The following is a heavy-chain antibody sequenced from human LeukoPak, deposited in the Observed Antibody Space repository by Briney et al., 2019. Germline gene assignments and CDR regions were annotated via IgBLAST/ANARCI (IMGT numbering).Heavy chain of an antibody. CDR1: GFTFSSYA. CDR3: AKDLLAYAYYYGSGSYYNNGPDFDY. CDR2: ISDSGGST. D-gene: IGHD3-10*01. J-gene: IGHJ4*02. V-gene: IGHV3-23*01. Sequence: PGGSLRLSCAASGFTFSSYAMSWVRQAPGKGLEWVSAISDSGGSTYYADSVKGRFTISRDNSKNTLYLQMNSLRAEDTAVYYCAKDLLAYAYYYGSGSYYNNGPDFDYWGQGTLVTVSS.